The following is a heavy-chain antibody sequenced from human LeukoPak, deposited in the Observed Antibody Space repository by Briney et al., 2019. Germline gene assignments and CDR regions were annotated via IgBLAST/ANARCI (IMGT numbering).Heavy chain of an antibody. CDR1: GFTFSSYS. D-gene: IGHD3-10*01. V-gene: IGHV3-21*01. Sequence: GSLRLSCAASGFTFSSYSMNWVRQAPGKGLEWVSSISSSSSYIYYADSVKGRFTISRDNSKNTLYLQMNSLRAEDTAVYYCARDMAGGLDIWGQGTMVTVSS. J-gene: IGHJ3*02. CDR3: ARDMAGGLDI. CDR2: ISSSSSYI.